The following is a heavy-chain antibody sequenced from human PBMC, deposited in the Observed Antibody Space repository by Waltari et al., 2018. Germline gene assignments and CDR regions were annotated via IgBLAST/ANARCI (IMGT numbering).Heavy chain of an antibody. CDR1: GYTFTDYY. V-gene: IGHV1-69-2*01. J-gene: IGHJ4*02. Sequence: EVQLVQSGAEVKKPGATVKISCTVSGYTFTDYYMPWVQQAPGKGLERMGIVDPEDGETIYAEKFQGRVTITEDTSTDTAYMELSSLGAEDTAGYECATVGGSPAGNWGQGTLVTVSS. D-gene: IGHD1-26*01. CDR2: VDPEDGET. CDR3: ATVGGSPAGN.